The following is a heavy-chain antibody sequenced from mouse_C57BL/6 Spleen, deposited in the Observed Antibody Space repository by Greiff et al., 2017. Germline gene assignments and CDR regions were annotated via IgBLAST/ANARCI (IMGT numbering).Heavy chain of an antibody. D-gene: IGHD1-1*01. CDR3: ASYYYGSNLFAY. CDR2: IDPSDSYT. J-gene: IGHJ3*01. V-gene: IGHV1-69*01. CDR1: GYTFTSYW. Sequence: QVQLQQSGAELVMPGASVKLSCKASGYTFTSYWMHWVKQRPGQGLEWIGEIDPSDSYTNYNQKFKGKSTLTVDKSSSTAYMQLSSLTSEDSAVYYCASYYYGSNLFAYWGQGTLVTVSA.